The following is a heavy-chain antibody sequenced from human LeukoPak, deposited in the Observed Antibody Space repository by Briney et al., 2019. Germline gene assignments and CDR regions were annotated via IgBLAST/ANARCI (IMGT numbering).Heavy chain of an antibody. D-gene: IGHD5/OR15-5a*01. V-gene: IGHV4-4*02. CDR2: MHLDGET. CDR1: GGSISSSNW. CDR3: ATASSKSLPN. J-gene: IGHJ4*02. Sequence: NPSGTLSRTCAISGGSISSSNWWSWVRQPPKEGLEWIGEMHLDGETHYNPSLKSRLTISIDKSNNQLSLTLTSVTAADTAVYYCATASSKSLPNWGQGALVTVSS.